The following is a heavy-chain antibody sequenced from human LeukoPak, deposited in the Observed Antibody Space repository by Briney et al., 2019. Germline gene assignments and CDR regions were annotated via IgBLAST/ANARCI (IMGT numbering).Heavy chain of an antibody. V-gene: IGHV3-30*02. Sequence: QSGGSLRLSCAASGFTFSNYGMLWVRQAPGKGLEWVVFIRYDGSNKYYVDSVKGRFTISRDNSKNTLYLQMNSLRPEDTAVYYCAKEIDTSGYSPFDYWGQGTLVTVSS. CDR2: IRYDGSNK. D-gene: IGHD3-22*01. CDR3: AKEIDTSGYSPFDY. J-gene: IGHJ4*02. CDR1: GFTFSNYG.